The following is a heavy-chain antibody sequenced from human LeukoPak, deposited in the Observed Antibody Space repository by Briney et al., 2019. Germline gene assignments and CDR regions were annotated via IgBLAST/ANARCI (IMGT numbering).Heavy chain of an antibody. V-gene: IGHV4-59*12. CDR1: GGSISSYY. J-gene: IGHJ4*02. CDR3: ARGAIVYYDILTGHFYFDY. Sequence: SETLSLTCTVSGGSISSYYWSWIRQPPGKGLEWIGYIFYTGSTNYHPSLKSRVAISVDTSKNQFSLKLSSVTAADTAVYYCARGAIVYYDILTGHFYFDYWGQGTLVTVSS. D-gene: IGHD3-9*01. CDR2: IFYTGST.